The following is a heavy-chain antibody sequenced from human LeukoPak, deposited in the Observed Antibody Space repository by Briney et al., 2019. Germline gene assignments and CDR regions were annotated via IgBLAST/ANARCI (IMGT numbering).Heavy chain of an antibody. D-gene: IGHD2-15*01. CDR2: ISADGSVT. Sequence: GGSLRLSCADSGFTFGRYWMHWVRQTPGKGLVWVSCISADGSVTRYADSVKGRFTISRDNTKSTLYLQMHSLRAEDTAVYYCATAGGDGSRMGFDPWGQGTLVTVSS. J-gene: IGHJ5*02. CDR3: ATAGGDGSRMGFDP. CDR1: GFTFGRYW. V-gene: IGHV3-74*01.